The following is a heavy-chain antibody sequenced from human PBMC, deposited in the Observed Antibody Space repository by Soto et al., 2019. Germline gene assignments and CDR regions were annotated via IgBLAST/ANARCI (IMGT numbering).Heavy chain of an antibody. CDR2: INPSGGST. CDR1: GYTFTSYY. CDR3: AREALYSGSGSNFDP. J-gene: IGHJ5*02. Sequence: ASVKVSCKASGYTFTSYYMQWARQAPGQGLEWMGIINPSGGSTSYAQKFQGRVTMTRDTSTSTVYMELSSLRSEDTAVYYCAREALYSGSGSNFDPWGQGTLVTVSS. D-gene: IGHD3-10*01. V-gene: IGHV1-46*01.